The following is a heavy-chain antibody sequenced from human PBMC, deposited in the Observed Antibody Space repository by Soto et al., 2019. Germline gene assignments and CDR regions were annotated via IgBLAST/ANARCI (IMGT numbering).Heavy chain of an antibody. CDR3: ARTTTTKSRDY. V-gene: IGHV3-23*01. D-gene: IGHD4-17*01. J-gene: IGHJ4*02. CDR2: ISVTGSGT. CDR1: GFTCSIYD. Sequence: EVQLLESGGGLVQPGGSLGLSCAASGFTCSIYDMSWIRQAPGKGLEYVSSISVTGSGTYYADSVKGRFTISRDNSKNTLYLQMNSLRVEDTAVYYCARTTTTKSRDYWGQRTLVTVSS.